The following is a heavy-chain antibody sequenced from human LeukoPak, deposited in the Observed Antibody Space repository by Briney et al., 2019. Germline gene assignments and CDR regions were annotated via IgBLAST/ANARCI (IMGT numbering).Heavy chain of an antibody. J-gene: IGHJ4*02. V-gene: IGHV3-48*03. Sequence: GGSLRLSCAASGFTFSSYEMNWVRQAPGKGLEWVSYISSSGSTIYYADSVKGRFTISRDNAKNSLYLQMNSPRAEDTAVYYCAREVGATTRTFDYWGQGTLVTVSS. D-gene: IGHD1-26*01. CDR1: GFTFSSYE. CDR3: AREVGATTRTFDY. CDR2: ISSSGSTI.